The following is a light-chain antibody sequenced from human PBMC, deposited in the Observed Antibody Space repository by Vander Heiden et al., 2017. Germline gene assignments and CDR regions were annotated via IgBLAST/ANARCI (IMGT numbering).Light chain of an antibody. J-gene: IGLJ2*01. CDR1: SSNIGAGYD. V-gene: IGLV1-40*01. CDR3: QSYDSSLSALVV. CDR2: GNS. Sequence: QSVLTHPPSVSGAPGQRVTISCTGSSSNIGAGYDVHWYQQLPGTAPKLLIYGNSNRPSGVPDRFSGSKSGTSASLAITGLQAEDEADYYCQSYDSSLSALVVFGGGTKLTVL.